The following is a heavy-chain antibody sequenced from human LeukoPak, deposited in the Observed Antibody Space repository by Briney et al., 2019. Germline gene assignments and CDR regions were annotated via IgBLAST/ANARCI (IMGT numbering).Heavy chain of an antibody. CDR3: ARGGLYANIRYDY. D-gene: IGHD3/OR15-3a*01. V-gene: IGHV4-59*01. CDR2: IYAGANA. J-gene: IGHJ4*02. CDR1: GVSISSYY. Sequence: PSETLSLTCTVSGVSISSYYWTWIRQPPGKGLEGIGYIYAGANAEYNPSLRGRVAISVDTSKNQFSLNLNSATAADTAVYYCARGGLYANIRYDYWGQGALVTVSS.